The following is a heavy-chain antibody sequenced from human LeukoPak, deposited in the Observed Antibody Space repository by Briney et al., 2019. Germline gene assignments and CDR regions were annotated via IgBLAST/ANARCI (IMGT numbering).Heavy chain of an antibody. J-gene: IGHJ5*02. D-gene: IGHD2-2*02. CDR1: GYSFTSYW. Sequence: GESLKISCNGSGYSFTSYWIGWVRQMPGKGLEWMGIIYPGDSDTRYSPSFQGQVTISADKSISTAYLQWSSLKASDTAMYYCARRDCSSTSCYTGWFDPWGQGTLVTVSS. V-gene: IGHV5-51*01. CDR2: IYPGDSDT. CDR3: ARRDCSSTSCYTGWFDP.